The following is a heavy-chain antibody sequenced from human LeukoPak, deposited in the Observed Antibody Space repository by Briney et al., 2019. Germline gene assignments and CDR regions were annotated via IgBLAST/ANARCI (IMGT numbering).Heavy chain of an antibody. D-gene: IGHD3-22*01. CDR2: ICYSGST. Sequence: PSEALSLTCTVSGGSISSGGYYWSWIRLHPGEGLEWIGYICYSGSTYYNPSLKSRVTISVDKSKNQFSLKLSSVTAADTAVYYCASAFYYDSSGSHAFDIWGQGTMVTVSS. CDR3: ASAFYYDSSGSHAFDI. J-gene: IGHJ3*02. CDR1: GGSISSGGYY. V-gene: IGHV4-31*03.